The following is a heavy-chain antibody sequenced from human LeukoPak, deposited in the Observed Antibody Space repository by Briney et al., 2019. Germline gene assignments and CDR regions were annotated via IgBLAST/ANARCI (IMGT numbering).Heavy chain of an antibody. CDR1: GGTFSSYA. J-gene: IGHJ5*02. D-gene: IGHD1-7*01. V-gene: IGHV1-69*05. CDR3: ARRRSTTTPWFDP. Sequence: SVKVSCKASGGTFSSYAISWVRQAPGQGLEWMGGIIPIFGTANYAQKFQGRVTITTDESTSTAYMELSSLRSEDTAVYYCARRRSTTTPWFDPWGQETWSPSPQ. CDR2: IIPIFGTA.